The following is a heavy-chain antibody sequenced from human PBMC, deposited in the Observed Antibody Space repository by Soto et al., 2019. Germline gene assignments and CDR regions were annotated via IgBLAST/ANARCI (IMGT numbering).Heavy chain of an antibody. V-gene: IGHV4-34*01. CDR2: INHSGST. D-gene: IGHD5-18*01. CDR1: GGSFSGYY. CDR3: ARGLWIQLWLRYYYYGMDV. Sequence: ASETLSLTCAVYGGSFSGYYWSWIRQPPGKGLEWIGEINHSGSTNYNPSLKSRVTISVDTSKNQFSLKLSSVTAADTAVYYCARGLWIQLWLRYYYYGMDVWGQGTTVTVSS. J-gene: IGHJ6*02.